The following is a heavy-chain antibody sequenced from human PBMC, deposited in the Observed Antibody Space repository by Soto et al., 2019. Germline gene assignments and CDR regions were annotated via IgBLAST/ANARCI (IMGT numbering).Heavy chain of an antibody. CDR3: VRGEWERRSFDD. CDR1: GDSISGHY. D-gene: IGHD1-1*01. CDR2: IHSAGTT. J-gene: IGHJ4*02. Sequence: QVQLRESGPGLVTPSETLSVTCTVSGDSISGHYWSWLRQPPGKGLEWIGYIHSAGTTNYNASLKSRVTLSLNTSKNVFSMRLTSVTAADTAVYYCVRGEWERRSFDDWGQGTLVTVSS. V-gene: IGHV4-59*08.